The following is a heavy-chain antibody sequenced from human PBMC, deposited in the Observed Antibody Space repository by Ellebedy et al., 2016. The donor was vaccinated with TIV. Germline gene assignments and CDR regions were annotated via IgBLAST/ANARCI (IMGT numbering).Heavy chain of an antibody. Sequence: GESLKISCAASGFTFSRFWMAWVRQAPGTGLEWVATINQGGSATYYVDSVKGRFTISRDNSKNSLYLQMNSLRADDTALYYCASAARGSGAYESFWGQGTLVTVSS. CDR1: GFTFSRFW. D-gene: IGHD5-12*01. J-gene: IGHJ4*02. CDR3: ASAARGSGAYESF. CDR2: INQGGSAT. V-gene: IGHV3-7*01.